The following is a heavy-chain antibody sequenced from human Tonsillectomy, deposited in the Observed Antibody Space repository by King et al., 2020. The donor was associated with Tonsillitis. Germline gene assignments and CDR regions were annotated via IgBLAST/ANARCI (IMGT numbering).Heavy chain of an antibody. J-gene: IGHJ3*02. CDR1: GGSFSGYY. CDR2: INHSGST. D-gene: IGHD3-16*02. V-gene: IGHV4-34*01. Sequence: HVQLQQWGAGLLKPSETLSLTCAVYGGSFSGYYWSWIRQPPGKGLEWIGEINHSGSTNYNPSLKNRITITVDTSKNQFSLKLSSVTAADTAVYYCARGPMITFGGVIGDAFDIWGQGTMVTVSS. CDR3: ARGPMITFGGVIGDAFDI.